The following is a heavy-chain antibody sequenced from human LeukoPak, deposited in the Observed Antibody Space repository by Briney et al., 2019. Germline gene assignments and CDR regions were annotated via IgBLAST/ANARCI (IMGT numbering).Heavy chain of an antibody. Sequence: GGSLRLSCAASGFTSSNYAMYWVRQAPGKGLEWVSAASGRDDSTYYADSVKGRFTISRDTSKNTLYLQMNSLRAEDTAVYYCAKWGDYDILTGYYDPDYWGQGTLVTVSS. J-gene: IGHJ4*02. CDR3: AKWGDYDILTGYYDPDY. CDR2: ASGRDDST. CDR1: GFTSSNYA. V-gene: IGHV3-23*01. D-gene: IGHD3-9*01.